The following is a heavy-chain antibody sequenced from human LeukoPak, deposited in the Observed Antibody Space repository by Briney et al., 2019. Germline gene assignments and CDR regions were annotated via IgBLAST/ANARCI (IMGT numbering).Heavy chain of an antibody. J-gene: IGHJ4*02. CDR3: ARREVATIKLLDY. CDR1: GFTFGNDS. CDR2: ISSSSSYT. D-gene: IGHD5-24*01. Sequence: GGSLRLSCAVSGFTFGNDSMNWVRHAPGEGLEWVSSISSSSSYTYYADSVKGRFTISRDNAKNTLYLQMNSLGAEDAAVYYCARREVATIKLLDYWGQGTLVTVSS. V-gene: IGHV3-21*01.